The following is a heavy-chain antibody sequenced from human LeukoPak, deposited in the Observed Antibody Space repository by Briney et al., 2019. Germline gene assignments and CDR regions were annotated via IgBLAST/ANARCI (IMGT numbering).Heavy chain of an antibody. J-gene: IGHJ4*02. D-gene: IGHD4-23*01. CDR3: ARQGYGVTSQGVADY. CDR2: INPSGGNT. Sequence: ASVKVSCKASGYTFTSYYMHWVRQAPGQGLEWMGIINPSGGNTNYAQKFQGRVTLTTDTSTSTAYMELRSLRSDDTAVYYCARQGYGVTSQGVADYWGQGTLVTVSS. CDR1: GYTFTSYY. V-gene: IGHV1-46*01.